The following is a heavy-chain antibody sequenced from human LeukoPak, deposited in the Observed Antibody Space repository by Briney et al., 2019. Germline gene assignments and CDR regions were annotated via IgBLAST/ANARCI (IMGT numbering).Heavy chain of an antibody. CDR3: AKGYAPLKISARAGSKAPNYYYYVDV. J-gene: IGHJ6*03. D-gene: IGHD3-9*01. Sequence: PGGTLRLSCAASGFTFSSYGMSWVRQAPGKGLEWVSAISGRGGSTYYADSVKGRFTISRDNSKNTLYLQMNSLRAEDTAVYYCAKGYAPLKISARAGSKAPNYYYYVDVWGKGTTVTISS. V-gene: IGHV3-23*01. CDR1: GFTFSSYG. CDR2: ISGRGGST.